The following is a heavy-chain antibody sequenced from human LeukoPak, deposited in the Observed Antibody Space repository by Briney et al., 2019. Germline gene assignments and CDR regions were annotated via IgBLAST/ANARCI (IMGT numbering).Heavy chain of an antibody. CDR3: ARLFLSSNIVAPGWFDP. V-gene: IGHV3-9*01. CDR1: GFAFEDYP. CDR2: ISWNSGTH. D-gene: IGHD5-12*01. J-gene: IGHJ5*02. Sequence: PGRSLRLSCTASGFAFEDYPMHWVRQAPGKGLEWVSGISWNSGTHYSADSVLGRFTISRDNAKNSLYLQMNTLRAEDTAVYYCARLFLSSNIVAPGWFDPWGQGTLVTVSS.